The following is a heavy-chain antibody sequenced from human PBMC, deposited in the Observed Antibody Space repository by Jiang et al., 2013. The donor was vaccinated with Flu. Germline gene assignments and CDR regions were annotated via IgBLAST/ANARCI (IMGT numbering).Heavy chain of an antibody. V-gene: IGHV4-34*01. CDR1: GGSFSGYY. CDR2: INHSGST. J-gene: IGHJ6*03. CDR3: ARRGFRYYYMDV. Sequence: TCAVYGGSFSGYYWSWIRQPPGKGLEWIGEINHSGSTNYNPSLKSRVTISVDTSKNQFSLKLSSVTAADTAVYYCARRGFRYYYMDVWGKGTTVTVSS. D-gene: IGHD1-26*01.